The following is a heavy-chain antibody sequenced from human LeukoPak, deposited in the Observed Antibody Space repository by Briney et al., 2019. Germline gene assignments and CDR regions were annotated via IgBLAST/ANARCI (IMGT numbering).Heavy chain of an antibody. V-gene: IGHV4-59*01. D-gene: IGHD4-23*01. Sequence: SETLSLTCTFSGGSMSSYYWSWIRQPPGKGLEWIGYIYYSGSTNYNPSLKSRVTISVDTSKNQFSLKLSSVTAADTAVYYCARSYGGNRWHGFDIWGQGTMVTVSS. CDR1: GGSMSSYY. CDR2: IYYSGST. CDR3: ARSYGGNRWHGFDI. J-gene: IGHJ3*02.